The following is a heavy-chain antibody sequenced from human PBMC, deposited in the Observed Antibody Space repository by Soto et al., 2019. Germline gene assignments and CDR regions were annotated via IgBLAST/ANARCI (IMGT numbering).Heavy chain of an antibody. V-gene: IGHV4-30-4*01. CDR3: ARESGQRSSGGKTIYFDY. CDR2: IYYSGST. J-gene: IGHJ4*02. D-gene: IGHD2-15*01. CDR1: GGSISSGDYY. Sequence: SETLSLTCTVSGGSISSGDYYWSWIRQPPGKGLEWIGYIYYSGSTYYNPSLKSRVTISVDASKNQFSLKLSSVTAADTAVYYCARESGQRSSGGKTIYFDYWGQGTLVTVSS.